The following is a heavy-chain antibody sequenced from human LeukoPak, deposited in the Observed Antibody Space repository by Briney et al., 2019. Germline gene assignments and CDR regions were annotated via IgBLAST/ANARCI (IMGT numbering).Heavy chain of an antibody. Sequence: LSLTCAGSGGSISSSNWWSWFRQAPGKGLEWLAVIWYDGSNKYYADSVKGRFTISRDNSKNTLYLQMNSLRAEDTAVYYCARAVDTAMATTVDYLGQGTLVTVSS. CDR3: ARAVDTAMATTVDY. J-gene: IGHJ4*02. CDR1: GGSISSSNW. V-gene: IGHV3-33*08. D-gene: IGHD5-18*01. CDR2: IWYDGSNK.